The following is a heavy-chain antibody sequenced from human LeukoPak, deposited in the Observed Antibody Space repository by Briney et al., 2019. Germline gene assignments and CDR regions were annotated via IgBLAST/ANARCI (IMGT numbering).Heavy chain of an antibody. CDR2: IWYDGSNK. CDR1: GFTFSSYG. Sequence: GGSLRLSCAASGFTFSSYGMHWVRQAPGKGLEWVAVIWYDGSNKYYADSVKGRFTISRDNSKNTLYLQMNSLRAEDTAVYYCAGDGRIAAAGMYYWGQGTLVTVSS. J-gene: IGHJ4*02. D-gene: IGHD6-13*01. V-gene: IGHV3-33*01. CDR3: AGDGRIAAAGMYY.